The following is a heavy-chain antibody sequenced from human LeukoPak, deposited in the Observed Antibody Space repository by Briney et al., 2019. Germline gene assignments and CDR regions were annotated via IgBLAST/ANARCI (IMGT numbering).Heavy chain of an antibody. V-gene: IGHV1-2*02. J-gene: IGHJ6*03. CDR2: INPNSGGT. CDR3: ARVGRSTIAAVFMDV. CDR1: GYTFSGYY. Sequence: GASVKVSCKASGYTFSGYYIHWVRQAPGQGLEWMGWINPNSGGTNYAQRFQGRVTMTRDTSISTAYMELSRLRSDDTAVYYCARVGRSTIAAVFMDVWGKGTTVTVSS. D-gene: IGHD6-13*01.